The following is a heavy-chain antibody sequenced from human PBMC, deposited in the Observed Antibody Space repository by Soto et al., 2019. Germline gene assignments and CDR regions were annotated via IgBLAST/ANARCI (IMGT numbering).Heavy chain of an antibody. CDR3: ARAGDDDYTGGHYYYYHGMDV. J-gene: IGHJ6*02. V-gene: IGHV1-69*13. CDR1: GGTFSSYA. Sequence: SVKVSCKASGGTFSSYAISWVRQAPGQGLEWMGGIIPIFGTANYAQKFQGRVTITADESTSTAYMELSSLRSEDTAVYYCARAGDDDYTGGHYYYYHGMDVWGQGTTVTVSS. CDR2: IIPIFGTA. D-gene: IGHD4-17*01.